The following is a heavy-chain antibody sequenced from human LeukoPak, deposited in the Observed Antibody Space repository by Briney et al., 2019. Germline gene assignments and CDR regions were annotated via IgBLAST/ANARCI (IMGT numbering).Heavy chain of an antibody. D-gene: IGHD2-15*01. Sequence: ASVKVSCKVSGYTLTELSMHWVRQAPGKGLEWMGGFDPEDGETIYAQKFQGRVTMTEDTSTDTAYMELSSLRAEDTAMYYCATPRGGKLLLDAFDIWGQGTMVIVSS. V-gene: IGHV1-24*01. CDR3: ATPRGGKLLLDAFDI. J-gene: IGHJ3*02. CDR2: FDPEDGET. CDR1: GYTLTELS.